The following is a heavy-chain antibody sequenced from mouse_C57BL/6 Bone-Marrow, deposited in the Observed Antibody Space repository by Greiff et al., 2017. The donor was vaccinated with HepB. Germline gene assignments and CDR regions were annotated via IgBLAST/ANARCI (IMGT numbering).Heavy chain of an antibody. V-gene: IGHV14-4*01. J-gene: IGHJ4*01. Sequence: EVKVVESGAELVRPGASVKLSCTASGFNIKDDYMHWVKQRPEQGLEWIGWIDPENGDTEYASKFQGKATITADTSSNTAYLQLSSLTSEDTAVYYCTYYGSFYYAMDYWGQGTSVTVSS. CDR3: TYYGSFYYAMDY. D-gene: IGHD1-1*01. CDR1: GFNIKDDY. CDR2: IDPENGDT.